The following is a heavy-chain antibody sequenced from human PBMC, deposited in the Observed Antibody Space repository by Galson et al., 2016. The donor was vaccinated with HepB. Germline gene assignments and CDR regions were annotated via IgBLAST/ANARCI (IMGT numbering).Heavy chain of an antibody. CDR3: ARGAYGDGRTPLFAFDV. D-gene: IGHD4-17*01. J-gene: IGHJ3*01. CDR2: IRRDITTT. CDR1: GFIFSDYS. V-gene: IGHV3-48*01. Sequence: SLRLSCAASGFIFSDYSMNWVRQAPGKGLEWVSHIRRDITTTYYADSVKGRFTISRDNSKNTLYLQMNSLRAEDTAVYYCARGAYGDGRTPLFAFDVWGQGTMVTVSS.